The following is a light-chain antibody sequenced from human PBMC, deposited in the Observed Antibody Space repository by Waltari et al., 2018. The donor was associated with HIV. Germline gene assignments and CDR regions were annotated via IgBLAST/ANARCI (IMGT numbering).Light chain of an antibody. J-gene: IGLJ2*01. CDR3: ASYTGIKTPYVA. Sequence: QSALTQPPSASGSPGQSVTISCTGTSSDIGDFVSWYQQHSGKAPKLMIYEVTKRPSGVPDRFSGSTSGNTASLTVSGLQADDEADYYCASYTGIKTPYVAFGEGTKLTVL. V-gene: IGLV2-8*01. CDR2: EVT. CDR1: SSDIGDF.